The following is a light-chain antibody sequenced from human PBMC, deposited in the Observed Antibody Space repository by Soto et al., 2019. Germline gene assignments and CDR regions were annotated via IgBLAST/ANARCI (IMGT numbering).Light chain of an antibody. CDR2: DVY. V-gene: IGLV2-14*01. Sequence: QSALTQPASVSGSPGQSITISCTGTSSDVGGFNYVSWYQQHPGKAPKLLIFDVYSRPSGVPDRFSGSKSGTSASLAITGLQAEDEADYYCQSYDSSLSGVVFGGGTKLTVL. CDR3: QSYDSSLSGVV. J-gene: IGLJ2*01. CDR1: SSDVGGFNY.